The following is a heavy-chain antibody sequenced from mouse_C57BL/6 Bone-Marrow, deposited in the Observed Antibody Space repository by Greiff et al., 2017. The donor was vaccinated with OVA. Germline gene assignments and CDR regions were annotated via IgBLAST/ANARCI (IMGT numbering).Heavy chain of an antibody. V-gene: IGHV5-6*01. CDR3: ASSDGYYLDY. D-gene: IGHD2-3*01. CDR2: ISSGGSYT. Sequence: EVQLVESGGDLVKPGGSLKLSCAASGFTFSSYGMSWVRQTPDTRLEWVATISSGGSYTYYPDSVKGRFTISRDNAKNTLYLQMSSLKSEDTAMYYCASSDGYYLDYWGQGTTLTVSS. J-gene: IGHJ2*01. CDR1: GFTFSSYG.